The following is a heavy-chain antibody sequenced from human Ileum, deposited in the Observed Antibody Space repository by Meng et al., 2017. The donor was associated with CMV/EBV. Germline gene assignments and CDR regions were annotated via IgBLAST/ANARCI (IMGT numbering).Heavy chain of an antibody. CDR1: GFAFSSYA. CDR2: ISYDGSNK. J-gene: IGHJ4*02. V-gene: IGHV3-30-3*01. CDR3: ARDPSATEYFDY. Sequence: GGSLRLSCAASGFAFSSYAMHWVRQAPGKGLEWVAVISYDGSNKYYADSVKGRFTISRDNSKNTLYLQMNSLRSEDTAVYYCARDPSATEYFDYWGQGTRVTVSS.